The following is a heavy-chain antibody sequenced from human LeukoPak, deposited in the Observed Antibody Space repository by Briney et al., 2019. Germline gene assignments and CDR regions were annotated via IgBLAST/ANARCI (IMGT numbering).Heavy chain of an antibody. V-gene: IGHV3-15*01. Sequence: GGSLRLSCAVSGFTFTNAWMSWVRQAPGKGLEWVGRIKSKTDGGTTDYAAPVKGRFTISRDDSKNTLYLQMNSLKTEDTAVYYCTTYYGSGNYYFYFDYWGQGTLVTVSS. CDR2: IKSKTDGGTT. CDR1: GFTFTNAW. J-gene: IGHJ4*02. D-gene: IGHD3-10*01. CDR3: TTYYGSGNYYFYFDY.